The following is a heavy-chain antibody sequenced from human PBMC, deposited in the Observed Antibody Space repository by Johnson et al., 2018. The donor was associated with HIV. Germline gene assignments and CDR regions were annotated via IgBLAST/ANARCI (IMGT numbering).Heavy chain of an antibody. D-gene: IGHD4-23*01. CDR1: GFTFSSYA. CDR2: ISYDAGNK. V-gene: IGHV3-30*04. Sequence: VQLVESGGGVVQPGRSLRLSCAASGFTFSSYAMHWVRQAPGKGLEWVAVISYDAGNKYYADSVKGRFTISRDNSKNTLYLQMNSLRAEDTAVYYCAKGSTVVDDAFDIWGQGTMVTVSS. CDR3: AKGSTVVDDAFDI. J-gene: IGHJ3*02.